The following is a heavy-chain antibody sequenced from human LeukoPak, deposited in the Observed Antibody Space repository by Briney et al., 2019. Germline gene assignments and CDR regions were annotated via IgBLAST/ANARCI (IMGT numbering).Heavy chain of an antibody. V-gene: IGHV3-33*01. D-gene: IGHD3-10*01. CDR2: IWYDGSNK. Sequence: PGRSLRLSCAASGFTFSSYGMHWVRQAPGKGLDWVAVIWYDGSNKYYADSVKGRFTISRDNSKNTLYLQMNSLRAEDTAVYYCARGSGSSQYYFDYWGQGTLVTVSS. CDR3: ARGSGSSQYYFDY. CDR1: GFTFSSYG. J-gene: IGHJ4*02.